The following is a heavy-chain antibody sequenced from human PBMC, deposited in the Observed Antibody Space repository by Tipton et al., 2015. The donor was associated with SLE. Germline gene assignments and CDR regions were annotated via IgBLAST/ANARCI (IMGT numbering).Heavy chain of an antibody. CDR2: IGYTGST. D-gene: IGHD6-19*01. Sequence: TLSLTCTVSGDSISRYYWSWIRQPPGRGLEWIGLIGYTGSTNYNPSLKSRVTMSVDTSKNQFSLKLSSVTAADTAVYYCARSEYSSGLIDYWGQGTLVTVSS. CDR3: ARSEYSSGLIDY. V-gene: IGHV4-59*08. CDR1: GDSISRYY. J-gene: IGHJ4*02.